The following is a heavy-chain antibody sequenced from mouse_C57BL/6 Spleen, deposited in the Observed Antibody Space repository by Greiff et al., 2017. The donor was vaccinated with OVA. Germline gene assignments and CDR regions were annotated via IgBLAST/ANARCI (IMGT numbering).Heavy chain of an antibody. CDR2: INPSNGGT. V-gene: IGHV1-53*01. D-gene: IGHD2-5*01. Sequence: QVQLKQPGTELVKPGASVKLSCKASGYTFTSYWMHWVKQRPGQGLEWIGNINPSNGGTNYNEKFKSKATLTVDKSSSTAYMQLSSLTSEDSAVYYCARESKYYYAMDYWGQGTSVTVSS. CDR3: ARESKYYYAMDY. J-gene: IGHJ4*01. CDR1: GYTFTSYW.